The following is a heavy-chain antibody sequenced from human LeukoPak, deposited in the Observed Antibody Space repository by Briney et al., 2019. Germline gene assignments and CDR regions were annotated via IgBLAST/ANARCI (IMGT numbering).Heavy chain of an antibody. D-gene: IGHD5-18*01. CDR2: ISSSGSTI. CDR3: ARRGYNYGHVDY. J-gene: IGHJ4*02. Sequence: GGSLRLSCAASGFTFSTYEMNWVRQAPGKGLEWVSYISSSGSTIYYADSVKGRFTIARDNAKNSLYLQMNSLRAEDTAVYYCARRGYNYGHVDYWGQGTLVTVSS. V-gene: IGHV3-48*03. CDR1: GFTFSTYE.